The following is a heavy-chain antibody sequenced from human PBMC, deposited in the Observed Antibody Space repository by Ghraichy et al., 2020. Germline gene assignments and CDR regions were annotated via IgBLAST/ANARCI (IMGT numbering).Heavy chain of an antibody. CDR1: GFTFSSYG. Sequence: GGSLRLSCEASGFTFSSYGMHWVRQAPGKGLEWVAVISYDGSNKYYADSVKGRFTISRDNSKNTLYLQMNSLRAEDTAVYYCAKGGYYYDSSGYLKYWGQGTLVTVSS. J-gene: IGHJ4*02. CDR3: AKGGYYYDSSGYLKY. D-gene: IGHD3-22*01. CDR2: ISYDGSNK. V-gene: IGHV3-30*18.